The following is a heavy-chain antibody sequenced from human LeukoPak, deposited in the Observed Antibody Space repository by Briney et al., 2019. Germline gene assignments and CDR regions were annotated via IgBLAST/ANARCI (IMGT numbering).Heavy chain of an antibody. D-gene: IGHD6-13*01. V-gene: IGHV1-8*01. CDR3: ARGVEGSSSWYYYYYMDV. CDR1: GYTFTSYD. CDR2: MNPNSGNT. J-gene: IGHJ6*03. Sequence: ASVKVSCKASGYTFTSYDINWVRQATGQGLEWMGWMNPNSGNTGYAQKFQGRVTMTRNTSISTAYMELSSLRSEDTDVYYCARGVEGSSSWYYYYYMDVWGKGTTVTVSS.